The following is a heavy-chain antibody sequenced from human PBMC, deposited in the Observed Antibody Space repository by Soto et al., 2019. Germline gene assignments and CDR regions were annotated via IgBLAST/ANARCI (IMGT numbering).Heavy chain of an antibody. CDR3: AKDYCSGGSCYSPYFYYYYCMDV. Sequence: GGSLRLSCAASGFTFSSYAMSWVRQAPGKGLEWVSAISGSGGSTYYADSVKGRFTISRDNSKNTLYLQMNSLRAEDTAVYYCAKDYCSGGSCYSPYFYYYYCMDVWGKGTTVTVSS. CDR2: ISGSGGST. V-gene: IGHV3-23*01. CDR1: GFTFSSYA. D-gene: IGHD2-15*01. J-gene: IGHJ6*03.